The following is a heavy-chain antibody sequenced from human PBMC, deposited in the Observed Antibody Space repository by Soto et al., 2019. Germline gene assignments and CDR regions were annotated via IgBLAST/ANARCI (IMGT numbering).Heavy chain of an antibody. J-gene: IGHJ4*02. V-gene: IGHV1-69*12. Sequence: QVQLVQSGAEVKKPGSSVKVSCKASGGTFSSYAISWVRQAPGQGLEWMGGIIPIFGTANYAQQFQGRVTITAHDSTSTAYMELSSLRSEDTAVYYWARDLDSSGWVYFDYWGQGTLVTVSS. CDR3: ARDLDSSGWVYFDY. CDR1: GGTFSSYA. CDR2: IIPIFGTA. D-gene: IGHD6-19*01.